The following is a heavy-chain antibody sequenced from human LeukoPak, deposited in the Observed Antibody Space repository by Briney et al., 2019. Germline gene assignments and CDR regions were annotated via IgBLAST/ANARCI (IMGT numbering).Heavy chain of an antibody. J-gene: IGHJ4*02. V-gene: IGHV3-30*18. CDR3: AKGTLDIVVVPAAPKVYYFDY. Sequence: GGSLRLSCVASGFTFSSYGMHWVRQAPGKGLEWVAVISYTEDAKIYADSVKGRFTISRDNSKNTLYLQMNSLRAEDTAVYYCAKGTLDIVVVPAAPKVYYFDYWGQGTLVTVSS. CDR2: ISYTEDAK. CDR1: GFTFSSYG. D-gene: IGHD2-2*01.